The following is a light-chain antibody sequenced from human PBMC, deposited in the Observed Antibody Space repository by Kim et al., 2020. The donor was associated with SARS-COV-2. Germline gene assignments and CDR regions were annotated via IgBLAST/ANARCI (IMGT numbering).Light chain of an antibody. J-gene: IGKJ2*01. V-gene: IGKV1-5*01. Sequence: DIQMTQSPSTLSASVGDRVTITCRASQSINNWLAWYQQKPGKAPNLLIYDASSLKSGVSSRFSGSGSGTEFTLTISSLQPDDFATYYCQQYNGNFGQGTKLEI. CDR1: QSINNW. CDR2: DAS. CDR3: QQYNGN.